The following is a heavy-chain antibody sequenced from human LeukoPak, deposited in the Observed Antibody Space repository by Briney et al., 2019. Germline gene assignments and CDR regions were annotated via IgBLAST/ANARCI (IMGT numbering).Heavy chain of an antibody. Sequence: SVKVSCKASGGTFNNYAINWVRQAPGQGLEWMGGIIPIFGTANYAQKFQGRVTITADESTSTAYMELSSLRSEDTAVYYCARYSGYDYVLDYWGQGTLVTVSS. CDR1: GGTFNNYA. CDR2: IIPIFGTA. D-gene: IGHD5-12*01. J-gene: IGHJ4*02. CDR3: ARYSGYDYVLDY. V-gene: IGHV1-69*13.